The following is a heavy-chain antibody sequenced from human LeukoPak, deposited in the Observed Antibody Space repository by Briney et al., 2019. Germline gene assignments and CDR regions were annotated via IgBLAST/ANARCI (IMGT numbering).Heavy chain of an antibody. Sequence: NPSETLSLTCTVSGGSISSYYWSWIRQPPGKGLEWIGYIYYSGSTNYNPSLKSRVTISVDTSKNQFSLKLSSVTAAGTAVYYCARAPDYGDYDPLPDYYYGMDVWGQGTTVTVSS. V-gene: IGHV4-59*01. CDR3: ARAPDYGDYDPLPDYYYGMDV. CDR1: GGSISSYY. CDR2: IYYSGST. J-gene: IGHJ6*02. D-gene: IGHD4-17*01.